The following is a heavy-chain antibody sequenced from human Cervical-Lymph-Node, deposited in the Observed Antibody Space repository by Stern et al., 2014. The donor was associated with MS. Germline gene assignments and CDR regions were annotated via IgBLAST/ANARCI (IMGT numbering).Heavy chain of an antibody. CDR1: GFTFSSYT. D-gene: IGHD2-2*01. J-gene: IGHJ6*02. Sequence: VQLVESGGGLVQPGGSLRLSCAASGFTFSSYTMSWVRQAPEKGLEWVSSLSGSGGRTFYADSVKGRFTISRDNSKNTLYLQMNSLRAEDTAVYYCATSECTSASCSGFYGMDVWGQGTTVTVSS. V-gene: IGHV3-23*04. CDR2: LSGSGGRT. CDR3: ATSECTSASCSGFYGMDV.